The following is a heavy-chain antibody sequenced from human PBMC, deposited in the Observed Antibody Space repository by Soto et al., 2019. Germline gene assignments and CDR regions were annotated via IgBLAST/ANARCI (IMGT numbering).Heavy chain of an antibody. V-gene: IGHV1-18*04. Sequence: GASVKVSCKASGYTFHKHGISWVRQAPGQGLECLGWISGLDGKTKYAQRLQGRVTMTADTSTSTAYMELRSMRSDDTAVYYCARDFYPLAYYFDYWGQGTRVTVSS. CDR2: ISGLDGKT. CDR3: ARDFYPLAYYFDY. CDR1: GYTFHKHG. J-gene: IGHJ4*02.